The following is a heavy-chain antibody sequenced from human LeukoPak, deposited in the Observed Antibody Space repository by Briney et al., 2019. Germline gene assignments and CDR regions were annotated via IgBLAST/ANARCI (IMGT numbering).Heavy chain of an antibody. J-gene: IGHJ4*02. CDR3: ARTRDFWSAYFDY. CDR1: GYSISSGYY. CDR2: IYHSGST. Sequence: SETLSLTCAVSGYSISSGYYWGWIRQPPGKGLEWIGSIYHSGSTYYNPSLKSRVTISVDTSKSQFSLKLSSVTAADTAVYFCARTRDFWSAYFDYWGQGTLVTVS. D-gene: IGHD3-3*01. V-gene: IGHV4-38-2*01.